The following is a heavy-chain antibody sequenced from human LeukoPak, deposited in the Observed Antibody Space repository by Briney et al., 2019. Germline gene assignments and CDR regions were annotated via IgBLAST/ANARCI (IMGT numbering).Heavy chain of an antibody. D-gene: IGHD5-18*01. J-gene: IGHJ4*02. CDR3: ARDWGYSYGYGFDY. V-gene: IGHV3-7*01. CDR2: IREDGSEK. CDR1: GFTFSSSW. Sequence: GGSLRLSCAASGFTFSSSWMTWVRQAPGKGLEWVASIREDGSEKTSVDSVKGRFTISRDNAKNSLYLQMDSLRAEDTAVYYCARDWGYSYGYGFDYWGQGTLVTVSS.